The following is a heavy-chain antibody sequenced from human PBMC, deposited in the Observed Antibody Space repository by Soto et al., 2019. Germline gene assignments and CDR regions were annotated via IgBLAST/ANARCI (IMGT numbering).Heavy chain of an antibody. J-gene: IGHJ5*02. CDR1: GVSLSTSGMG. Sequence: QVTLKESGPTLVKPTQTLTLTCTFSGVSLSTSGMGVGWIRQPPGKGLEWLALVYWADDKRYSLSLKRRLTITKDTSKNQVVLTLSYMDTVDTGTYYCEHIIEGGFFLPWGQGTLITFSS. V-gene: IGHV2-5*02. D-gene: IGHD2-15*01. CDR3: EHIIEGGFFLP. CDR2: VYWADDK.